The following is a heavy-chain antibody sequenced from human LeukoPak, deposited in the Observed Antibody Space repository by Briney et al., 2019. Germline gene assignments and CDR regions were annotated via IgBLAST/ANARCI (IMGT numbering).Heavy chain of an antibody. J-gene: IGHJ4*02. Sequence: PGGSLRLSCAASGFTFSSYAMHWVRQAPGKGLEWVAVISYDGSNKYYADSVKGRFTISRDNSKNTLYLQMNSLRAEDTAVYYCARTIGYCSSTSCYNSFDYWGQGTLVTVSS. V-gene: IGHV3-30-3*01. CDR2: ISYDGSNK. CDR1: GFTFSSYA. CDR3: ARTIGYCSSTSCYNSFDY. D-gene: IGHD2-2*02.